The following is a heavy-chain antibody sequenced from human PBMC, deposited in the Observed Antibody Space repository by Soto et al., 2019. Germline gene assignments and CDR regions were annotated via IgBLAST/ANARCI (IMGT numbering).Heavy chain of an antibody. V-gene: IGHV3-23*01. J-gene: IGHJ3*02. D-gene: IGHD1-26*01. CDR2: ISGSGGST. Sequence: GGSLRLSCAASGFTFSSYAMSWVRQAPGKGLEWVSAISGSGGSTYYADSVKGRFTISRDNSKNTLYLQMNSLRAEDTAVYYCAKGDRSYPGCVDAFDIWGQGTMVTVSS. CDR3: AKGDRSYPGCVDAFDI. CDR1: GFTFSSYA.